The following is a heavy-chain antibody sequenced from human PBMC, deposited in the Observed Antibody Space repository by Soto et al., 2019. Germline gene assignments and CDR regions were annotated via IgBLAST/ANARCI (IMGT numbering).Heavy chain of an antibody. J-gene: IGHJ6*02. Sequence: SETLSLTCTVSGGSISSSSYYWGWIRQPPGKGLEWIGSIYYSGSTYYNPSLKSRVTISVDTSKNQFSLKLSSVTAADTAVYYCARSRVWSGYLYYYYGMDFWGQGTTVTVSS. D-gene: IGHD3-3*01. CDR1: GGSISSSSYY. CDR3: ARSRVWSGYLYYYYGMDF. V-gene: IGHV4-39*01. CDR2: IYYSGST.